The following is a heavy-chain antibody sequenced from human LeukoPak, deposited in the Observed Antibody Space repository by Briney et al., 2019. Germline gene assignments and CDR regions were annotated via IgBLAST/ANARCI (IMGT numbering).Heavy chain of an antibody. CDR1: GFNFSNYG. CDR2: ISYDGGVE. J-gene: IGHJ6*02. V-gene: IGHV3-30*18. D-gene: IGHD7-27*01. Sequence: GRSLGLSCAASGFNFSNYGIHWVRQAPGKGLEWVAVISYDGGVEFYADSVKGRFTISRDNSKNTLYLQMNSLRGEDTAVYYCAKRFNLGVASNNGMDVWGQGTTVIVSS. CDR3: AKRFNLGVASNNGMDV.